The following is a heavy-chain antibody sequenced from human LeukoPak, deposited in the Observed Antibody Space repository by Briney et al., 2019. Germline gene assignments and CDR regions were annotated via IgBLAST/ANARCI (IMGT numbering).Heavy chain of an antibody. CDR1: GFTFSSYA. CDR2: ISYDGSNK. D-gene: IGHD3-10*01. V-gene: IGHV3-30*04. CDR3: ARDITMVRGVIGAYYYYGMDV. J-gene: IGHJ6*04. Sequence: GRSLRLSCAASGFTFSSYAMHWVRQAPGKGLEWVAVISYDGSNKYYADSMKGRFTISRDNSKNTLYLQMNSLRAEDTAVYYCARDITMVRGVIGAYYYYGMDVWGKGTTVTVSS.